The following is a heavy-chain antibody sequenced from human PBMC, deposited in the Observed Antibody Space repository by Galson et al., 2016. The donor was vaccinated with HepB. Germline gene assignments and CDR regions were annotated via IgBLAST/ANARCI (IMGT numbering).Heavy chain of an antibody. Sequence: SLRLSCAVSGFSFGAFAMNWVRQAPGKGLEWVSAISSSGTSAFYSGSVKGRFTVSRDNSQDTLFLQMNSLRVEDTAVYYCASQYTTNWASYLTSWGQGTLVTVSS. CDR2: ISSSGTSA. V-gene: IGHV3-23*01. CDR1: GFSFGAFA. D-gene: IGHD1-1*01. J-gene: IGHJ5*02. CDR3: ASQYTTNWASYLTS.